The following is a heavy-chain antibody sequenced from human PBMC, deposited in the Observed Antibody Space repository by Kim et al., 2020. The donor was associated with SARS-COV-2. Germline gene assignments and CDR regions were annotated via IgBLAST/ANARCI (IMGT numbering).Heavy chain of an antibody. J-gene: IGHJ6*02. Sequence: SFQGQVTISADKSISTAYLQWSSLKASDTAMYYCARYYFGADYYYGMDVWGQGTTVTVSS. CDR3: ARYYFGADYYYGMDV. V-gene: IGHV5-51*01. D-gene: IGHD3-10*01.